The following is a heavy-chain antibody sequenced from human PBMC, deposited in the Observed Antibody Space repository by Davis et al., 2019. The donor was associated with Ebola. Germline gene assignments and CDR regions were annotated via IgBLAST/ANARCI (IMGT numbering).Heavy chain of an antibody. Sequence: GESLKISCAASGFTFSTYAISWVRQAPGKGLEWVSTIDGSGVRTYYADSVKGRFTISRDNSKNTLYLQLNSLRADDTAVYYCAKDGTSSRGSHAFDIWGQRTMVTVSS. J-gene: IGHJ3*02. D-gene: IGHD6-6*01. V-gene: IGHV3-23*01. CDR1: GFTFSTYA. CDR3: AKDGTSSRGSHAFDI. CDR2: IDGSGVRT.